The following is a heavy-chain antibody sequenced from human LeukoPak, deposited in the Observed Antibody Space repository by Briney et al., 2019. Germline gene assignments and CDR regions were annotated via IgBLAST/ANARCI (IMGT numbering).Heavy chain of an antibody. CDR1: GFTFSSYS. J-gene: IGHJ4*02. CDR3: ARVPLHIAAADPYYFDY. CDR2: ISSSSSYI. D-gene: IGHD6-13*01. V-gene: IGHV3-21*01. Sequence: GGSLRLSCAASGFTFSSYSMNWVRQAPGKGLEWVSSISSSSSYIYYADSVKGRFTISRDNAKNSLYLQMNSLRAEDTAVYYCARVPLHIAAADPYYFDYWGQGTLVTVSS.